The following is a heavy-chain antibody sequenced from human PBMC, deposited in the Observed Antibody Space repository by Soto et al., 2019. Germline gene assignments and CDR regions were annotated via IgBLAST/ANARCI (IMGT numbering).Heavy chain of an antibody. J-gene: IGHJ5*02. Sequence: ASVKVSCKASGYTFTDYYMHWVRQAPGQGLEWMGWINPNGGGTNYAQKFQGRVTMTRDTSISTAYMELSRLRSDDKAVYYCARGASHYDSSGYLVSWFDPWGQGTLVTVSS. CDR2: INPNGGGT. CDR3: ARGASHYDSSGYLVSWFDP. V-gene: IGHV1-2*02. CDR1: GYTFTDYY. D-gene: IGHD3-22*01.